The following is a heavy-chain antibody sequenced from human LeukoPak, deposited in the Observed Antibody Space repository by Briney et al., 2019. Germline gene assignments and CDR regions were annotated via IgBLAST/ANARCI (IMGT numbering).Heavy chain of an antibody. D-gene: IGHD1-1*01. CDR1: GFTFSSYS. CDR2: ISGNGGVI. Sequence: TGGSLRLSCAASGFTFSSYSTNWVRQAPGKGLEWLSYISGNGGVIQYADSVRGRFTISRDNAKNLLYLQMDSLRVEDTAIYYCARDPRTVRIWGQGTLVTVSS. V-gene: IGHV3-48*04. CDR3: ARDPRTVRI. J-gene: IGHJ4*02.